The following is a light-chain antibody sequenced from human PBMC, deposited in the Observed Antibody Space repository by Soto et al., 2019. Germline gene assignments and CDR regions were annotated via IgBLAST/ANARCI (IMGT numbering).Light chain of an antibody. CDR2: GAS. V-gene: IGKV3D-15*01. CDR1: ESVSSN. Sequence: EIVMTQSPATLSVSPGERVTLSCRASESVSSNLAWYQQRPGQAPRLLIYGASIRATDIPDRFSGSGSGTDFTLTISRLEPEDVAVYYCQQRNNWPITFGQGTRLEIK. CDR3: QQRNNWPIT. J-gene: IGKJ5*01.